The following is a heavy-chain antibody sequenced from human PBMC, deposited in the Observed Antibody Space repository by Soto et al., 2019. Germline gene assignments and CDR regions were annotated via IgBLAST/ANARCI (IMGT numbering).Heavy chain of an antibody. CDR3: ARNSILDY. CDR2: INSGNGDT. J-gene: IGHJ4*02. D-gene: IGHD3-22*01. CDR1: GYTFTSYY. Sequence: GASVKVSCKASGYTFTSYYMHWVRQAPGQRLEWLAWINSGNGDTKYSQKFQGRVTIIRDTSATTAYMELSSLKSEDTAVYYCARNSILDYWGQGTLVTVSS. V-gene: IGHV1-3*01.